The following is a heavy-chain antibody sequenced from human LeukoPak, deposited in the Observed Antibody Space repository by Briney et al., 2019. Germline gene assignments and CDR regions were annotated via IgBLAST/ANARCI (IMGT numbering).Heavy chain of an antibody. V-gene: IGHV4-30-4*01. D-gene: IGHD3-10*01. Sequence: SQTLSLTCTVSGGSISSGDYYWSWIRQPPGKGLEWIGYIYYSGSTYYNPSLKSRVTISVDTSKNQFSLKLSSVTAADTAVYYCARDGWVYGSGSYFDYWGQGTLVTVSS. CDR3: ARDGWVYGSGSYFDY. CDR2: IYYSGST. J-gene: IGHJ4*02. CDR1: GGSISSGDYY.